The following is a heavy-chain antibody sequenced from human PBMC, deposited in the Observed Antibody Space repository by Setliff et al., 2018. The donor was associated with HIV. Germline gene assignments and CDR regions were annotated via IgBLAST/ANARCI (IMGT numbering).Heavy chain of an antibody. D-gene: IGHD3-22*01. CDR2: ISSSSSYI. Sequence: GGSLRLSCAASGFTFDDYGMSWVRQAPGKGLEWVSSISSSSSYIYYADSVKGRFTISRDNAKNSLYLQMNSLRAEDTAVYYCAKDLVYYVSRGDLDYWGQGTLVTVSS. J-gene: IGHJ4*02. V-gene: IGHV3-21*04. CDR3: AKDLVYYVSRGDLDY. CDR1: GFTFDDYG.